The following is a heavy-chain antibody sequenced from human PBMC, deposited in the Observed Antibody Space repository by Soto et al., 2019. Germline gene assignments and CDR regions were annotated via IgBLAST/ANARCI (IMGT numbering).Heavy chain of an antibody. V-gene: IGHV3-7*01. CDR1: GFTFSSYW. CDR3: ARLDYYGSGSHIGAFDI. Sequence: PGGSLRLSCAASGFTFSSYWMSWVRQAPGKGLEWVANIKQDGSEKYYVDSVKGRFTISRDNAKNSPYLQMNSLRAEDTAVYYCARLDYYGSGSHIGAFDIWGQGTMVTVSS. D-gene: IGHD3-10*01. CDR2: IKQDGSEK. J-gene: IGHJ3*02.